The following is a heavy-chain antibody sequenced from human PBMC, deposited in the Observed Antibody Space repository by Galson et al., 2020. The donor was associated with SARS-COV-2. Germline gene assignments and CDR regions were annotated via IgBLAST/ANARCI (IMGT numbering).Heavy chain of an antibody. CDR2: IYKSGRT. V-gene: IGHV4-61*02. D-gene: IGHD3-3*01. CDR1: GASISSGPYY. Sequence: SETLSLTCTVSGASISSGPYYWRWIRQPAGKGLEWIGRIYKSGRTDDNPSLWRQATMSVDTSKNQFSLKLSSVTAADTAVYYCARGNSPCVTIFGILTGTCGMDVWGQGTTVTVSS. CDR3: ARGNSPCVTIFGILTGTCGMDV. J-gene: IGHJ6*02.